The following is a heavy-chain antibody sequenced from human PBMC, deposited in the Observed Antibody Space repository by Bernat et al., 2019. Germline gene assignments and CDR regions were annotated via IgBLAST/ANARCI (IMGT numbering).Heavy chain of an antibody. Sequence: EVQLVESGGGLVQPGGSLRLSCAASGFTFSSYEMNWVRQAPGKGLEWVSYISSGSTIYYADSVKGRFTISRDNAKNSLYLQMNSLRAEDTAVYYCARVRGVVIRWGQGTLVTVSS. CDR1: GFTFSSYE. CDR2: ISSGSTI. V-gene: IGHV3-48*03. D-gene: IGHD3-3*01. CDR3: ARVRGVVIR. J-gene: IGHJ4*02.